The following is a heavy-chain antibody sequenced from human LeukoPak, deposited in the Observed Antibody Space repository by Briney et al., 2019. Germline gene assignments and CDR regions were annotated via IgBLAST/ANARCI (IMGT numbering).Heavy chain of an antibody. D-gene: IGHD3-3*01. CDR2: ISSSGSTI. J-gene: IGHJ3*02. CDR3: ATCPGYDFWSGYYTGISHAFDI. Sequence: GGSLRLSCAASGFTFSDYYMSWIRQAPGKGLEWVSYISSSGSTIYYADSVKGRFTISRDNAKNSLYLQMNSLRAEDTAVYYCATCPGYDFWSGYYTGISHAFDIWGQGTMVTVSS. CDR1: GFTFSDYY. V-gene: IGHV3-11*04.